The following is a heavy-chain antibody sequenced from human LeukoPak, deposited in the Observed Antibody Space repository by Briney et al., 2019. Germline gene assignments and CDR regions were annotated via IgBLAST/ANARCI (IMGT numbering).Heavy chain of an antibody. CDR1: GASISSSRDY. CDR2: IYYTGTT. D-gene: IGHD2-2*01. Sequence: SETLSLTCTVSGASISSSRDYWGWIRQPPGKGLEWIGSIYYTGTTYYDPSLKSRATISIDMSKNQFTLKLNSVTAADAAVYYCARVQPMFTSKLHFDYWGQGTLVTVSS. CDR3: ARVQPMFTSKLHFDY. J-gene: IGHJ4*02. V-gene: IGHV4-39*06.